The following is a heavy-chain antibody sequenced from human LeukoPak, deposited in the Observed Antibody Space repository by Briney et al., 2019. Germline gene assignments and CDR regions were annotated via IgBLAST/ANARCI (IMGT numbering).Heavy chain of an antibody. CDR3: ARVVTMVRGVIIRDAFDI. CDR1: GYSISSAYY. CDR2: IHYSGST. Sequence: PSETLSLTCSVSGYSISSAYYWGWIRQPPGKGLEWIATIHYSGSTYYNPSLKSRVTISVDTSKNQFSLKLSSVTAADTAVYYCARVVTMVRGVIIRDAFDIWGQGTMVTVSS. D-gene: IGHD3-10*01. V-gene: IGHV4-38-2*02. J-gene: IGHJ3*02.